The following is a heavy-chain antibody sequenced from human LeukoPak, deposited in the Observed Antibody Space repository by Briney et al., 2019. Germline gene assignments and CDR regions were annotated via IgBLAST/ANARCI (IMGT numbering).Heavy chain of an antibody. CDR1: GFTLSRYG. CDR3: ARDHPRSWAYDQ. V-gene: IGHV3-21*01. Sequence: GGSLTLSCVPSGFTLSRYGINWVRPAPGKGLEWVSSIIASTGYTYYADSVKGRLTLSGDPAKNSLYLQMNRLRAEDTAVYYCARDHPRSWAYDQWGQGTLVTVSS. CDR2: IIASTGYT. D-gene: IGHD3-16*01. J-gene: IGHJ4*02.